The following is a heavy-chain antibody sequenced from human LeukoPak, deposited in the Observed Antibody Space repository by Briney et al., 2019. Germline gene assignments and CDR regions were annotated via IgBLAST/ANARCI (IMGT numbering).Heavy chain of an antibody. CDR1: GFSFSSYG. Sequence: PGGSLRLSCAASGFSFSSYGMNWVRQAPGKGLEWVSSISSRSSSIYYADSVRGRFTISRDDAKNSLYLQMNSLRAEDTAIYYCAREGYYGSGSPPSLYFDYWGQGTLVTVSS. CDR3: AREGYYGSGSPPSLYFDY. D-gene: IGHD3-10*01. CDR2: ISSRSSSI. V-gene: IGHV3-21*01. J-gene: IGHJ4*02.